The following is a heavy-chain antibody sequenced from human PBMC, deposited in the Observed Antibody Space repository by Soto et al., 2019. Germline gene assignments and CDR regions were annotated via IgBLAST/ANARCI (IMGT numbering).Heavy chain of an antibody. Sequence: SVKVSCKSSGGTSSSYAISWVRQAPGQGLEWMGGIIPIFGTANYAQKFQGRVTITADESTSTAYMELSSLRSEDTAVYYCARGGVALVVTAQHEAFSDFDIWGQGTMVT. CDR1: GGTSSSYA. V-gene: IGHV1-69*13. CDR2: IIPIFGTA. D-gene: IGHD2-21*02. CDR3: ARGGVALVVTAQHEAFSDFDI. J-gene: IGHJ3*02.